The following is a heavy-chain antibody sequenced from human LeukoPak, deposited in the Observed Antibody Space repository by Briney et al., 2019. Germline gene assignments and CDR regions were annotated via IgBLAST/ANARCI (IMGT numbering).Heavy chain of an antibody. V-gene: IGHV1-69*05. CDR1: GATFSSYA. J-gene: IGHJ6*03. CDR2: IIPNFGTA. D-gene: IGHD3-16*02. CDR3: ARDRLHRGEIVVSPYYYMDV. Sequence: SVKLSCKPSGATFSSYAISWVRQAPGQGLEWMGGIIPNFGTANYAQEFQGRVTITTDESTSKAYMELSSLRSEDTAVYYCARDRLHRGEIVVSPYYYMDVWGKGTTVTVSS.